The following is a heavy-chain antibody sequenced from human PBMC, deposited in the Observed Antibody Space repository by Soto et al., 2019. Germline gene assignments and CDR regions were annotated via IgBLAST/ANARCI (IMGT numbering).Heavy chain of an antibody. CDR2: FVPMFSSS. D-gene: IGHD1-1*01. Sequence: SVKVSCKASGTTFSTHGIHWVRQAPGQGLEWMGGFVPMFSSSNYAQKFQGRLTIVADESTNSAYMELSSLRADDSAIYYCARSGGTYYCDHWGQGTLVTVSS. J-gene: IGHJ4*02. CDR3: ARSGGTYYCDH. V-gene: IGHV1-69*13. CDR1: GTTFSTHG.